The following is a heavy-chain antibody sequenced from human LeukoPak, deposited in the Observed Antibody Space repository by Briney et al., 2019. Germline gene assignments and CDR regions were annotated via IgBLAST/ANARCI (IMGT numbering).Heavy chain of an antibody. Sequence: ASVKVSCKASGYFFPDYYIHWLRQAPGQGLQWMGRINPNTGGTDYAQIFQGRVTMTRDTSISTVYMELSSLRPDDTAFFHCARKSSKTFFDWGQGTLVTVSS. CDR3: ARKSSKTFFD. J-gene: IGHJ4*02. D-gene: IGHD3-3*01. CDR2: INPNTGGT. V-gene: IGHV1-2*02. CDR1: GYFFPDYY.